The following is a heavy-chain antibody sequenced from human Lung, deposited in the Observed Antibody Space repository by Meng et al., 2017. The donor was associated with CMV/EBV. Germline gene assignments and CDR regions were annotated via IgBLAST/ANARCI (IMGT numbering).Heavy chain of an antibody. V-gene: IGHV1-18*01. D-gene: IGHD2-15*01. J-gene: IGHJ4*02. CDR1: GYTFTSYG. CDR2: ISAYNGNT. CDR3: ASGTPGRSYCDY. Sequence: VQLVQSGAGVKKPGASVKVSCKASGYTFTSYGFNWVRQAPGQGLEWMGWISAYNGNTNYAQKLRGRVTMTTDTSTSTAYMELRSLTSDDTAVYYCASGTPGRSYCDYWGQGTLVTVSS.